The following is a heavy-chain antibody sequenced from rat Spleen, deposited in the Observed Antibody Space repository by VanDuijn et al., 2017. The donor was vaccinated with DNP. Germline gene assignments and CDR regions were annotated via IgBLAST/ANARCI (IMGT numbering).Heavy chain of an antibody. V-gene: IGHV5-46*01. Sequence: EVQLVESGGGLVQPGGSLRLSCAASGFTFSNFPMTWVRQAPTKGLEWVAIISSSGDKTYYRDSVKGRFTVSRDGARSTLYLQMDSLRSEDTATYYCATSPGPNWFAYWGQGTLVTVSS. D-gene: IGHD1-4*01. CDR1: GFTFSNFP. CDR2: ISSSGDKT. J-gene: IGHJ3*01. CDR3: ATSPGPNWFAY.